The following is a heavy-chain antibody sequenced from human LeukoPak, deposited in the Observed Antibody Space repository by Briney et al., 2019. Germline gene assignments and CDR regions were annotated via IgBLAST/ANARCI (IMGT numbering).Heavy chain of an antibody. CDR2: ITGSGGST. Sequence: GGSLRLSCAASGFTFSSYAINWVRQAPGKGLEWVSSITGSGGSTYYADSVKGRFTISRDNSKNTLYLHMNSLRAEDTAVYYCAKPPRGSGADYWGQGTLVTVSS. J-gene: IGHJ4*02. V-gene: IGHV3-23*01. CDR1: GFTFSSYA. CDR3: AKPPRGSGADY. D-gene: IGHD3-10*01.